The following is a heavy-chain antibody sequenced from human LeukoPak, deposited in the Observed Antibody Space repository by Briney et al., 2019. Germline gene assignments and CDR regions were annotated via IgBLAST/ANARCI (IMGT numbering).Heavy chain of an antibody. CDR3: AVGATPLDAFDI. CDR1: GGSISSSSYY. V-gene: IGHV4-61*01. J-gene: IGHJ3*02. Sequence: SETLSLTCTVSGGSISSSSYYWSWIRQPPGKGLEWIGYIYYSGSTNYNPSLKSRVTISVDTSKNQFSLKLSSVTAADTAVYYCAVGATPLDAFDIWGQGTMVTVSS. CDR2: IYYSGST. D-gene: IGHD1-26*01.